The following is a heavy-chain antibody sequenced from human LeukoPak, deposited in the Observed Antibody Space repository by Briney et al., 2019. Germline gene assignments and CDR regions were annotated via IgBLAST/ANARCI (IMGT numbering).Heavy chain of an antibody. CDR1: GGSISSSSYY. CDR2: IYYSGST. V-gene: IGHV4-39*01. CDR3: ARHFGDCTNGVCYTEGFDY. J-gene: IGHJ4*02. Sequence: SETLSLTCTVSGGSISSSSYYWGWLRQPPGKGLEWIVSIYYSGSTYYNPSLKSRVTISVDTSKNQFSLKLSSVTAADTAVYYCARHFGDCTNGVCYTEGFDYWGQGTLVTVSS. D-gene: IGHD2-8*01.